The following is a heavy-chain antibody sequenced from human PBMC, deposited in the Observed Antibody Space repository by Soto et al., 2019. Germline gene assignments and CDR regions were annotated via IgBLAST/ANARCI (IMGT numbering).Heavy chain of an antibody. Sequence: ASVKVCCKASVYTFTSNGISWVRQAPGQGLEWMGWISAYNGNTNYAQKLQGRVTMTTDTSTSTAYMELRSLRSDDTAVYYCARGKYDFWSGSIDWFDPWGQGTLVTVSS. CDR3: ARGKYDFWSGSIDWFDP. D-gene: IGHD3-3*01. CDR1: VYTFTSNG. J-gene: IGHJ5*02. CDR2: ISAYNGNT. V-gene: IGHV1-18*01.